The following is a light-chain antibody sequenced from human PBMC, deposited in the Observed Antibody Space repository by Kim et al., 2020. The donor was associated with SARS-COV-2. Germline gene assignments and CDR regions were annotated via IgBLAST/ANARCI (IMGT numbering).Light chain of an antibody. Sequence: SSELTQDPAVSVALGQTVRITCHGDSLRSYYATWYQQKPGQAPILVIYGKNNRPSGIPDRFSGSSSGNTASLTITGTQAGDESDSSCTSRDLNDNVVFGG. V-gene: IGLV3-19*01. J-gene: IGLJ2*01. CDR2: GKN. CDR1: SLRSYY. CDR3: TSRDLNDNVV.